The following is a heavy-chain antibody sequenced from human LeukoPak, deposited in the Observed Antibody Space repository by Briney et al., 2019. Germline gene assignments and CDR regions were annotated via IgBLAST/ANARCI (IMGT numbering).Heavy chain of an antibody. CDR3: ARAGYGDPHFDF. CDR2: IWDDGSNK. D-gene: IGHD4-17*01. Sequence: PGGALRLSCAPSVFTFSNDGMRWGPQAPGKGLEWVSPIWDDGSNKYYVDSVKSRFTISRDNSKKTLYLKMNSLRAEDTAAYYCARAGYGDPHFDFWGQGTLVTVSS. CDR1: VFTFSNDG. J-gene: IGHJ4*02. V-gene: IGHV3-33*01.